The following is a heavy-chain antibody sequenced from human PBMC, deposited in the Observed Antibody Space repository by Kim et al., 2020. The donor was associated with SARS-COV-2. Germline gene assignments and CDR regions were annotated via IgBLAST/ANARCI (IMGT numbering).Heavy chain of an antibody. V-gene: IGHV1-18*01. D-gene: IGHD2-2*01. CDR3: ARGCSSTSCYHGAGWFDP. Sequence: ASVTVSCKASGYTFTSYGINWVRQAPGQGLEWMGWISAQNGNTNYAQKLQGRVTMTTDTSTSTAYMELRSLISDDTAAYYCARGCSSTSCYHGAGWFDPWGQGTLVTVSS. CDR2: ISAQNGNT. J-gene: IGHJ5*02. CDR1: GYTFTSYG.